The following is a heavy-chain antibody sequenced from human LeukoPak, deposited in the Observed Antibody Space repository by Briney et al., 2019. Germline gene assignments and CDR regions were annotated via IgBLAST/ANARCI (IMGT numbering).Heavy chain of an antibody. Sequence: SETLSLTCTVSGGSISSSSYYWGWIRQPPGKGLEWIGSIYYSGYTYYNPSLESRVTISVDTSKNQFSLKLSSVTAADTAIYYCAKHYMGSSYNRGLDSWGQGTLVTVSS. D-gene: IGHD3-10*01. J-gene: IGHJ4*02. CDR3: AKHYMGSSYNRGLDS. CDR1: GGSISSSSYY. V-gene: IGHV4-39*01. CDR2: IYYSGYT.